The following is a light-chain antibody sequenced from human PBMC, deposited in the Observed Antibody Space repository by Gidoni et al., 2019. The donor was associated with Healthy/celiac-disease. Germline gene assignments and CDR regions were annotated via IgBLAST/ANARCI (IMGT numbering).Light chain of an antibody. J-gene: IGKJ3*01. CDR3: QQYGSSRFT. Sequence: SQSVSSSYLAWYQQKPGQAPRLLIYGASSRATGIPDRFSGSGSGTDFTLTISRLEPEDFAVYYCQQYGSSRFTFGPGTKVDIK. V-gene: IGKV3-20*01. CDR2: GAS. CDR1: QSVSSSY.